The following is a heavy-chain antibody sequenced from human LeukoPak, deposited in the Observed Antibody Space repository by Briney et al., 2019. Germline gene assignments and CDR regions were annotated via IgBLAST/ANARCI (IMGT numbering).Heavy chain of an antibody. CDR3: ARVSNSGSYYSPFDY. D-gene: IGHD1-26*01. CDR2: INHSGST. V-gene: IGHV4-34*01. CDR1: GGSFSGYY. J-gene: IGHJ4*02. Sequence: PSETLSLTCAVYGGSFSGYYWSWIRQPPGKGLEWIGEINHSGSTYYNPSLKSRVTISVDTSKNQFSLKLSSVTAADTAVYYCARVSNSGSYYSPFDYWGQGTLVTVSS.